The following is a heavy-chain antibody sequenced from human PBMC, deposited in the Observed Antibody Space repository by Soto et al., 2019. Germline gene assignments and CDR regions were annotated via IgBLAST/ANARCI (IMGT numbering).Heavy chain of an antibody. D-gene: IGHD2-8*01. Sequence: PLQPLSLTYTVAGRSSIDYYGSRIRQPPGKGLEWIANIHYSGTTNYNPSLASRVTLSVDTSKNQFSLKMTSVTAADRAMYFCARYNSYAIDYWGRGTLVTVSS. CDR3: ARYNSYAIDY. J-gene: IGHJ4*02. V-gene: IGHV4-59*01. CDR2: IHYSGTT. CDR1: GRSSIDYY.